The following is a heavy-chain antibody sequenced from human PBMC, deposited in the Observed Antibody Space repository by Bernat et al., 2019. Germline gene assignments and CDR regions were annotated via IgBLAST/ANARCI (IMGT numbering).Heavy chain of an antibody. V-gene: IGHV4-59*08. Sequence: QVQLQESGPGLVKPSETLSLTCTVSGGSISSHYWSWIRQPPGKGLEWIGYIYYSGSTNYNPSLKSRVTLSLDTSKNQFSLKLSSVTAADTAVYYCAREPSTWGQGTLVTVSS. CDR3: AREPST. J-gene: IGHJ5*02. CDR2: IYYSGST. CDR1: GGSISSHY. D-gene: IGHD1-14*01.